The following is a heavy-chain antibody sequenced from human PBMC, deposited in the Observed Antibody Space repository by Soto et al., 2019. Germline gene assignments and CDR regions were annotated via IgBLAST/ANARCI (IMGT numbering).Heavy chain of an antibody. CDR1: GFTLSSYG. D-gene: IGHD3-22*01. CDR2: ISYDGSNK. Sequence: GGSLRLSCAASGFTLSSYGMHWVRQAPGKGLEWVAVISYDGSNKYYADSVKGRFTISRDNSKNTLYLQMNSLRAEDTAVYYCAKDFDYYDSSGTDYWGQGTLVTVSS. CDR3: AKDFDYYDSSGTDY. J-gene: IGHJ4*02. V-gene: IGHV3-30*18.